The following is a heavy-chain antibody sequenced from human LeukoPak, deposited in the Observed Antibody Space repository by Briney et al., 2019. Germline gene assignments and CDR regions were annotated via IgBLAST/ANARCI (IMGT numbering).Heavy chain of an antibody. J-gene: IGHJ6*02. CDR2: ISSSGSTI. V-gene: IGHV3-48*03. CDR1: GSTFSSYD. CDR3: ARNGPMVRGVILGYNYHRMDG. D-gene: IGHD3-10*01. Sequence: GGSLRLSCAASGSTFSSYDMNWVRQAPGKGLEWVSYISSSGSTIYYADSVKGRFTISRDNAKNSLYLQMNSLRTEDTAVYYCARNGPMVRGVILGYNYHRMDGWGQRTTLAV.